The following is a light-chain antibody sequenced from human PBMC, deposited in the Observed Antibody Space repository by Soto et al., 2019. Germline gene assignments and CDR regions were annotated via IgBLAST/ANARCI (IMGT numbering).Light chain of an antibody. CDR2: EDI. J-gene: IGLJ2*01. CDR1: SSDVGSYNL. V-gene: IGLV2-23*01. CDR3: CSYAGGTSVV. Sequence: QSALTQPASVSGSPGQSITISCTGTSSDVGSYNLVSWYQQHPGKAPKLMIYEDIERPSGVANRCSGSKSGNTASLTISVLETEDEADYYCCSYAGGTSVVFGGGTKLTVL.